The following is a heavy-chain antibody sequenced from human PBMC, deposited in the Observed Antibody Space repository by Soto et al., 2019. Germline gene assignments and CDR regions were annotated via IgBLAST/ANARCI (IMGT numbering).Heavy chain of an antibody. V-gene: IGHV5-10-1*01. CDR2: IDPSDSYT. CDR1: GYSFTSYW. J-gene: IGHJ6*02. CDR3: VTLHILIRPVPSTYCPGTYYTRYYSCMDI. Sequence: GESLKISCKGSGYSFTSYWISWVRQMPGKGLEWMGRIDPSDSYTNYSPSFQGDVTISADKSISTAYLQWSIPTASNSAMYYSVTLHILIRPVPSTYCPGTYYTRYYSCMDIWRQGTTVAVSS. D-gene: IGHD3-10*01.